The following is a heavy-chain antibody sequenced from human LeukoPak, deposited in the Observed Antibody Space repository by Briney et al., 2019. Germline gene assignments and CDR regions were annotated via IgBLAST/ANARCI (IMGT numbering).Heavy chain of an antibody. CDR3: ARGYNYGPGYMDV. CDR1: GFTFSSYE. D-gene: IGHD3-10*01. Sequence: GGSLRLSCAASGFTFSSYEMNWVRQAPGKGLEWVSSISGSSSYIYNADSVKGRFSISRDNAKNSLYLQMNSLRAEDTAVYYCARGYNYGPGYMDVWGKGTTVTVSS. CDR2: ISGSSSYI. V-gene: IGHV3-21*01. J-gene: IGHJ6*03.